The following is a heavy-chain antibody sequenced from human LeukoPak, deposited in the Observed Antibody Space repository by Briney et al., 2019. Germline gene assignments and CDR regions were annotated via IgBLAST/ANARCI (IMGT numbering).Heavy chain of an antibody. D-gene: IGHD2-2*02. V-gene: IGHV3-21*01. Sequence: GGSLRLSCAASGFTFSSYSMNWVRQAPGKGLEWVSSISSSSSYIYYADSVKGRFTISRDNAKNSLYLQMNSLRAEDTAVYYCARAPFYYSSTSCYSDYWGQGTLVTVSS. J-gene: IGHJ4*02. CDR2: ISSSSSYI. CDR3: ARAPFYYSSTSCYSDY. CDR1: GFTFSSYS.